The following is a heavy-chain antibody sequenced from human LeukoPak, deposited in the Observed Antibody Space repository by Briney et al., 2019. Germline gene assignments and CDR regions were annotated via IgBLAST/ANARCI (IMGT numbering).Heavy chain of an antibody. D-gene: IGHD3-22*01. V-gene: IGHV3-33*01. CDR3: ARDGEDDSSGNYKPFDY. Sequence: GGSLRLSCAASGFTFSSYGMPWLRQAPGKGVDWVAAIWYDGNNKYYADSVKGRFTISRDNSRNTLDLQMSGLRADDTALYYCARDGEDDSSGNYKPFDYWGQGTLVTVSS. CDR2: IWYDGNNK. CDR1: GFTFSSYG. J-gene: IGHJ4*02.